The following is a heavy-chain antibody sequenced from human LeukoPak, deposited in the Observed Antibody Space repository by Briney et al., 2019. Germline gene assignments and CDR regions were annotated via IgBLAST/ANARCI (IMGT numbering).Heavy chain of an antibody. CDR3: AKASGQAGYCSSTSCHYTFDY. D-gene: IGHD2-2*01. Sequence: GRSLRLSCAASGFTVSSYGMHWVRQSPGKGLAWVAFIRYDGSDKYYADSVKGRFTVSRDNSKNTLYLQMNSLRAEDTTVYYCAKASGQAGYCSSTSCHYTFDYWGQGTLVTVSS. V-gene: IGHV3-30*02. CDR1: GFTVSSYG. CDR2: IRYDGSDK. J-gene: IGHJ4*02.